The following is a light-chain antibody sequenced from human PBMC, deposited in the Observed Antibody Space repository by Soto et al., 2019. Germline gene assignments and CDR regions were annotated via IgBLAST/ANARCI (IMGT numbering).Light chain of an antibody. V-gene: IGKV3-11*01. CDR1: QSVNSD. Sequence: IVLTQSPGTLSLSPGERATLSCRASQSVNSDLAWYHQKPGQAPRLLIYDAVNRATGIPARFSGSGSGTDFTLIIDSLAPEDFAVYYCQQRINWPLTFGGGTKVDIK. CDR2: DAV. CDR3: QQRINWPLT. J-gene: IGKJ4*01.